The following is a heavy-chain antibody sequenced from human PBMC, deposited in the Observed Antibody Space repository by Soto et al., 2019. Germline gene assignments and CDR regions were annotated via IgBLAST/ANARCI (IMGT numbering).Heavy chain of an antibody. J-gene: IGHJ6*02. D-gene: IGHD3-10*01. V-gene: IGHV4-30-4*01. CDR1: GGSISSGDYY. CDR3: ARDSWFGELSNGMDV. CDR2: IYYSGST. Sequence: QVQLQESGPGLVKPSQTLSLTCTVSGGSISSGDYYWSWIRQPPGKGLEWIGYIYYSGSTYYNPSLKSRVTISVDTSKNQFSLKLSSVTAADTAVYYCARDSWFGELSNGMDVWGQGTTVTVSS.